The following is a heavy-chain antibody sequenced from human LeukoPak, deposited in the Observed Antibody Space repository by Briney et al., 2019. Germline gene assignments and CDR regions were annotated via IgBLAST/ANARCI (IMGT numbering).Heavy chain of an antibody. J-gene: IGHJ4*02. Sequence: DPGRSLRLSCAASGFTFSSYGMNWVRQAPGKGLEWVGRIKSKTDGGTTDYAAPVKGRFTISRDDSKNTLYLQMNSLKTEDTAVYYCTTMIRYPEFDYWGQGTLVTVSS. V-gene: IGHV3-15*07. CDR1: GFTFSSYG. CDR2: IKSKTDGGTT. CDR3: TTMIRYPEFDY. D-gene: IGHD3-10*01.